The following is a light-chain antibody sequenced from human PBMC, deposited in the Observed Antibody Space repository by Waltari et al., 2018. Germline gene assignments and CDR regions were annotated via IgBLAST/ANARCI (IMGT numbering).Light chain of an antibody. V-gene: IGKV4-1*01. J-gene: IGKJ1*01. CDR1: QSVLYSSNNKNY. Sequence: DIVMTQSPDSLAVALGERDTINCTPSQSVLYSSNNKNYLAWYQQTPGQPPKLLIYWASIRESGVPDRFSGSGSETDFTLTISSLQAEDVAVYYCQQSYSPHRTFGQGTRVEIK. CDR3: QQSYSPHRT. CDR2: WAS.